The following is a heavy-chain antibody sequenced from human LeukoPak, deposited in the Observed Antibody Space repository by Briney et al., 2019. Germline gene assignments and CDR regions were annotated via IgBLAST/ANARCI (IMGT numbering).Heavy chain of an antibody. D-gene: IGHD2-2*01. V-gene: IGHV1-69*04. CDR1: GGTFSSYA. Sequence: ASVKVSCKASGGTFSSYAISWVRQAPGQGLEWMGRIIPILGIANYAQKFQGRVTITADKSTSTAYMELSSLRSEDTAVYYCARYFGYCSSTSCSNNWFDPWGQGTLVTVSS. CDR3: ARYFGYCSSTSCSNNWFDP. J-gene: IGHJ5*02. CDR2: IIPILGIA.